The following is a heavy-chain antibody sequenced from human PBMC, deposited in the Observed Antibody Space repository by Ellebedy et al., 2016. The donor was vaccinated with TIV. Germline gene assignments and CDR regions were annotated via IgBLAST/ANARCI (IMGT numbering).Heavy chain of an antibody. Sequence: HTSETLSLXCVASGFTFGRHWMHWVRQAPGNKLVWVSRIKSDGSGTTYADSVKGRFTTSRDNARNTLYLQMNSLRGEDTAVYFCARDRGDYSISGPWGQGTLVTVSS. V-gene: IGHV3-74*01. CDR2: IKSDGSGT. CDR3: ARDRGDYSISGP. J-gene: IGHJ5*02. D-gene: IGHD4-11*01. CDR1: GFTFGRHW.